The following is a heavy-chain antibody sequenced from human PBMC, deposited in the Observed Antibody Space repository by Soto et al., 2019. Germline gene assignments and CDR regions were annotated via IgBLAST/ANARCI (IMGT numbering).Heavy chain of an antibody. Sequence: QVQLQQWGAGLLKPSETLSLTCAVYGGSFSGYYWSWIRQPPGKGLEWIGEINHSGSTNYNPSLKSRVTISVATSKNQFSLKLSSVTAADTAVYYCARGSLGYSSGWYGWFDPWGQGTLVTVSS. D-gene: IGHD6-19*01. CDR3: ARGSLGYSSGWYGWFDP. J-gene: IGHJ5*02. V-gene: IGHV4-34*01. CDR2: INHSGST. CDR1: GGSFSGYY.